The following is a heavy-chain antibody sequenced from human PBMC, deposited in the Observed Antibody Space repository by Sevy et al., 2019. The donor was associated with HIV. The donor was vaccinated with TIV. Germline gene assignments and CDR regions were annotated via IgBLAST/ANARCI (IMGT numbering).Heavy chain of an antibody. CDR1: DVSISSGTNY. Sequence: SETLSLTCTVSDVSISSGTNYWGWIRQPPGKGLEWIGSIYYSGTTYYNPSLKSRVIMSADTSMNQFSLKLSSVTVADTAVYYCARQRGGWYEYDASDVWGQGTMVTVSS. CDR3: ARQRGGWYEYDASDV. J-gene: IGHJ3*01. V-gene: IGHV4-39*01. CDR2: IYYSGTT. D-gene: IGHD6-19*01.